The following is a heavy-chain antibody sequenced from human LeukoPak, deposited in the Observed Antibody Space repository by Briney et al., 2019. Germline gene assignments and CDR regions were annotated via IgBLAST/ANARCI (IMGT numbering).Heavy chain of an antibody. D-gene: IGHD6-13*01. V-gene: IGHV1-3*04. Sequence: ASVKVSCKASGYTFTYYAMHWVRQAPGQRLEWMGWVNTGNGNTKYSQKFQGRVTITRDTSASTAYMELSSLRSEDTAVYYCARESKFSSSCNYWGQGTLVTVSS. J-gene: IGHJ4*02. CDR1: GYTFTYYA. CDR2: VNTGNGNT. CDR3: ARESKFSSSCNY.